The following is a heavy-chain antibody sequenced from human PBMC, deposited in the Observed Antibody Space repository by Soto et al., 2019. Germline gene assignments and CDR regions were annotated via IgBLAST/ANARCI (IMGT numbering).Heavy chain of an antibody. J-gene: IGHJ4*02. CDR3: ARHRKRGYSGSDFDY. CDR2: IYYSGST. D-gene: IGHD5-12*01. Sequence: TLSLTCTVSGGSISSYYWSWIRQPPGKGPEWIGYIYYSGSTNYNPSLKSRVTISVDTSKNQFSLKLSSVTAADTAVYYCARHRKRGYSGSDFDYWGQGTLVSVSS. V-gene: IGHV4-59*08. CDR1: GGSISSYY.